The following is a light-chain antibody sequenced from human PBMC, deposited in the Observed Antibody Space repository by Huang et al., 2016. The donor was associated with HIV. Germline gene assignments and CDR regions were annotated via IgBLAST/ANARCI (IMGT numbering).Light chain of an antibody. CDR2: WAS. Sequence: DIIMTQSPDSLAVSLGERATLNCRSSQSVYSSSTSKDYMAWFKQKPGQPPGLLLFWASTREAGVPDRFTGSGSGTHFTLTIASLEAEDAAIYYCQQYYSSPQTFGQGTRVEVK. CDR3: QQYYSSPQT. CDR1: QSVYSSSTSKDY. V-gene: IGKV4-1*01. J-gene: IGKJ1*01.